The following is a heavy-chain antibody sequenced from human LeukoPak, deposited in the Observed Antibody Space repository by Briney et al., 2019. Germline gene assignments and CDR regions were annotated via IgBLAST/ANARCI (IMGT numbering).Heavy chain of an antibody. V-gene: IGHV1-18*01. CDR3: ARDGGELLGHDAFDI. CDR2: IGAYNGDT. D-gene: IGHD3-16*01. CDR1: GYTFTTYG. Sequence: GASVKVSCKASGYTFTTYGITWVRQAPGQGLEWMGWIGAYNGDTNYAQKFQGRVTMTTDTSTSTTYMELRSLTSDDTAVYYCARDGGELLGHDAFDIWGQGTMVTVSS. J-gene: IGHJ3*02.